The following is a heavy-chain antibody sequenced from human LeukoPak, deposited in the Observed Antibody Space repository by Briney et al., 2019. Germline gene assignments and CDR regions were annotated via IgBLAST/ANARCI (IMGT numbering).Heavy chain of an antibody. V-gene: IGHV4-39*01. D-gene: IGHD6-19*01. CDR3: ARQYTSGGYWFDY. J-gene: IGHJ4*02. CDR1: GGSISSTGYY. Sequence: SETLSLTCTVSGGSISSTGYYWGWIRQPPGKGLEWIGSIYFSGSTYYNPSLKSRVTISVDTSKKQFSLKLSSVTAADTAVYYCARQYTSGGYWFDYWGQGTLVTVSS. CDR2: IYFSGST.